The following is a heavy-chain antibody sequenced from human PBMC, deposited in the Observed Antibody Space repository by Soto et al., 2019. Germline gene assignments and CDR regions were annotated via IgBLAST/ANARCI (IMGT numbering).Heavy chain of an antibody. V-gene: IGHV1-2*02. CDR1: GYTFTDYN. CDR2: INPSNGDT. Sequence: ASVKVSCKASGYTFTDYNIHWVRQAPGQGLEWVGWINPSNGDTNHEQMFQGRVTMTRDTSITTAYMELSSLRSDDTAVYYCARMESGDRKDYFYYGMDVWGQGTTVTVSS. CDR3: ARMESGDRKDYFYYGMDV. J-gene: IGHJ6*02. D-gene: IGHD3-10*01.